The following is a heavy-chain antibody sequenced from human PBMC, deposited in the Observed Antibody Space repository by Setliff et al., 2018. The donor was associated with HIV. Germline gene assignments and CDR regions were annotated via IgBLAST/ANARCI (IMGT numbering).Heavy chain of an antibody. CDR3: ARVDRVESAFDI. Sequence: SETLSLTCSVSGGSIRSHWSWIRQPPGKGLEWVDYIHYSGSTKYNSSLKSRVTMSIATSKNQFPLKLSTATAADTAISYCARVDRVESAFDIWGQGAMVTVSS. CDR2: IHYSGST. V-gene: IGHV4-59*11. CDR1: GGSIRSH. D-gene: IGHD2-15*01. J-gene: IGHJ3*02.